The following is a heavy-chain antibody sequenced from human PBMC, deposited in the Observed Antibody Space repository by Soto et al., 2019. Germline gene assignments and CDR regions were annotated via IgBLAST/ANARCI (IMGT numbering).Heavy chain of an antibody. D-gene: IGHD1-26*01. CDR2: IYYNGAT. CDR1: GGSISSYY. CDR3: AKVRASQWELLPYYFDY. J-gene: IGHJ4*02. Sequence: TSETLSLTCTVSGGSISSYYWSWIRQPPGKGLEWVGYIYYNGATNYNPSLEGRVTVSVDTSKNQFSLHLISVTAADTAVYYCAKVRASQWELLPYYFDYWGQGTPVTVSS. V-gene: IGHV4-59*01.